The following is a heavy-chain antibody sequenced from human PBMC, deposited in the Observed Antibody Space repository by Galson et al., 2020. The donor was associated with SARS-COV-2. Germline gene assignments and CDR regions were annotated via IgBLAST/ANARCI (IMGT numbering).Heavy chain of an antibody. Sequence: SETLSLTCTVAGGSVSSDTSYWTWFRQPAGKRLEWIGHLHSSWGTSYSPSLKSRVTISADTSKNQLSLRLTSVTAADSAVYYCARGDRLVVTGPLGLGFNLYPSYMVGWGKGTTGAVSS. D-gene: IGHD3-22*01. CDR1: GGSVSSDTSY. J-gene: IGHJ6*03. V-gene: IGHV4-61*09. CDR3: ARGDRLVVTGPLGLGFNLYPSYMVG. CDR2: LHSSWGT.